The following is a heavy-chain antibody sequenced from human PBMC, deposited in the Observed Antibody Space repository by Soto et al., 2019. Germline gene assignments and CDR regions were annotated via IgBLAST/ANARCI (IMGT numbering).Heavy chain of an antibody. V-gene: IGHV4-39*01. J-gene: IGHJ3*02. CDR1: GGSISSSSYY. CDR2: IYYSGST. CDR3: ARQDYGDGAFDI. D-gene: IGHD4-17*01. Sequence: SETLSLTCTVSGGSISSSSYYWGWIRQPPGKGLEWIGSIYYSGSTYYNPSLKSRVTISVDTSKNQFSLRLSSVTAADTAVYYCARQDYGDGAFDIWGQGTMVTVSS.